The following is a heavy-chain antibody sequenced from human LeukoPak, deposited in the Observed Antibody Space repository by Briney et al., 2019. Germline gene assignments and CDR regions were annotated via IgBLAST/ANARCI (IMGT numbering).Heavy chain of an antibody. Sequence: MSSETLSLTCTVSGGSISSYYWSWIRQPPGKGLEWIGYIYYSGSTNYNPSLKSRVTISVDTSKNQFSLKLSSVTAADTAVYYCARAHYSGSYYGGGVYDYWGQGTLVTVSS. CDR2: IYYSGST. J-gene: IGHJ4*02. CDR1: GGSISSYY. CDR3: ARAHYSGSYYGGGVYDY. V-gene: IGHV4-59*01. D-gene: IGHD1-26*01.